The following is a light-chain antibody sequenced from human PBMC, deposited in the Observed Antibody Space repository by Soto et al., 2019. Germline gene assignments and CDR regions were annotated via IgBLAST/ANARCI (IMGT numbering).Light chain of an antibody. CDR2: QVT. CDR3: TSCSSWTSLYV. Sequence: QSVLTQPPSVSGTLGQTITISCTGTTRDIAGYNYISWYQQLPGKAPKLMIYQVTIRPSGISNRFSGSKSGNSASLAITGLRAEDEADYYCTSCSSWTSLYVFGAGTKVTVL. J-gene: IGLJ1*01. CDR1: TRDIAGYNY. V-gene: IGLV2-14*01.